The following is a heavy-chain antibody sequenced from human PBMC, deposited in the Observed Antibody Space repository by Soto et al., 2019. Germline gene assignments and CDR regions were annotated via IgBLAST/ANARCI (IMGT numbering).Heavy chain of an antibody. CDR3: ARDGMAATVFFGYFDY. Sequence: PGGPLRLSCAASGSIFGGYGMHWVRQAPGKGLEWVAGIRFDGSNENYADSAKGRFTISRDNSKNMLYLQMNSLSVEDTAVYYCARDGMAATVFFGYFDYWGQGALVTVSS. V-gene: IGHV3-33*01. CDR1: GSIFGGYG. D-gene: IGHD3-3*01. CDR2: IRFDGSNE. J-gene: IGHJ4*02.